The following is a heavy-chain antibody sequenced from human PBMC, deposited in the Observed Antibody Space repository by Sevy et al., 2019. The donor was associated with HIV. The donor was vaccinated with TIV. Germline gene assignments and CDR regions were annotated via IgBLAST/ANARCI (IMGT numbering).Heavy chain of an antibody. CDR1: GYNFNNYY. CDR3: ARVYYYDYSGPGF. Sequence: ASVKVSCKASGYNFNNYYIHWVRQAPGQGLEWMGLINPSGGSTSNAQKFQGRVTMTRDTSTSTDYMELSSLRSEDTAVYYCARVYYYDYSGPGFWGQGTLVTVSS. J-gene: IGHJ4*02. D-gene: IGHD3-22*01. V-gene: IGHV1-46*02. CDR2: INPSGGST.